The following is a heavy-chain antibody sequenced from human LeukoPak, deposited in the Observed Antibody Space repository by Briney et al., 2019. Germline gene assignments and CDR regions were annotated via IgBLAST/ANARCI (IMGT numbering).Heavy chain of an antibody. CDR3: ARGRDGYNFGRFDY. Sequence: GGSLRLSCAASGFTFSSYWMSWVRQAPGKGLELVANIKQDGSEKYYVDSVKGRFTISRDNAKNSLYLQMNSLRAEDTAVYYCARGRDGYNFGRFDYWGQGTLVTVSS. CDR1: GFTFSSYW. CDR2: IKQDGSEK. D-gene: IGHD5-12*01. J-gene: IGHJ4*02. V-gene: IGHV3-7*04.